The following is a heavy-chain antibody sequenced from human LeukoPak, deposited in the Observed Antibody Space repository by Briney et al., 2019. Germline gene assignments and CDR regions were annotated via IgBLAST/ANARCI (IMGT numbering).Heavy chain of an antibody. D-gene: IGHD3-22*01. V-gene: IGHV3-30*02. CDR3: VREAYDSSGHFDY. CDR1: GFTFSSYG. J-gene: IGHJ4*02. Sequence: PGGSLRLSCAASGFTFSSYGMHWVRQAPGKGLEWVAFIRYDGSNKYYADSVKGRFTISRDNSKNTLYLQMNSLRVEDTAVYYCVREAYDSSGHFDYWGQGTLVTVSS. CDR2: IRYDGSNK.